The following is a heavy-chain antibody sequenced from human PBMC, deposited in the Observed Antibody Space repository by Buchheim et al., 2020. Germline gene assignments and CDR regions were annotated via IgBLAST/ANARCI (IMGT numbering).Heavy chain of an antibody. D-gene: IGHD1-26*01. Sequence: EVQLVESGGGLVQSGGSLRLSCAASRFTFRNYAMSWVRQAPGKGLEWVSGISGSGGSTYYADSVKGRFTISRDNSTYKMYLQMNGLRAEDTALYYCAKDLWAYGRAGDYWGQGTL. CDR3: AKDLWAYGRAGDY. J-gene: IGHJ4*02. V-gene: IGHV3-23*04. CDR2: ISGSGGST. CDR1: RFTFRNYA.